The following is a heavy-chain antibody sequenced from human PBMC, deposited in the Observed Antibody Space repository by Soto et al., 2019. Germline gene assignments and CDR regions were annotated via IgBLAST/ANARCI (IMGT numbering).Heavy chain of an antibody. V-gene: IGHV4-34*01. CDR1: GGSFSGYY. J-gene: IGHJ5*02. D-gene: IGHD3-10*01. CDR2: IDQSGST. Sequence: QVQLQQWGAGLLKSSETLSLTCAVYGGSFSGYYWNWLRQPPGEGLEWIGKIDQSGSTNYNPSLKSRVTMSVDTSSSQFSLKLTSVTAMDTAVYYCAGGGDTVVRGVMNWFDPWGQGTLVTVSS. CDR3: AGGGDTVVRGVMNWFDP.